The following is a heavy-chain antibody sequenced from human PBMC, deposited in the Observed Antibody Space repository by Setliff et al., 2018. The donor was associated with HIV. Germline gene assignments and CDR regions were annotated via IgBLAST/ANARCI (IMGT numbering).Heavy chain of an antibody. CDR1: GFTFSDYH. CDR2: ISGSSSI. D-gene: IGHD6-13*01. J-gene: IGHJ4*02. Sequence: GGSLRLSCVASGFTFSDYHISWIRQAPGKGLEWVSYISGSSSINYAESVKGRFTISRDNAKNSVYLQMNSLRAEDTAVYYCARDQAYSTAWSGFDFWGQGALVTVSS. V-gene: IGHV3-11*05. CDR3: ARDQAYSTAWSGFDF.